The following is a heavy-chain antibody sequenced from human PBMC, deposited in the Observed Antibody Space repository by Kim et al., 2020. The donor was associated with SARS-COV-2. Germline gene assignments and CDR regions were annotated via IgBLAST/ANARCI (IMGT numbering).Heavy chain of an antibody. CDR3: VKDQVGEIFGVISTLDY. CDR2: VNTGGSST. J-gene: IGHJ4*02. V-gene: IGHV3-64*05. CDR1: GFTFSRYA. D-gene: IGHD3-3*01. Sequence: GGSLRLSCSASGFTFSRYAMHWVRQAPGKRLEYLSAVNTGGSSTYYADSVKGRFTVSRDNSRNTLYFQMSSLRAEDTAVYFCVKDQVGEIFGVISTLDYWGQGTLVTVSS.